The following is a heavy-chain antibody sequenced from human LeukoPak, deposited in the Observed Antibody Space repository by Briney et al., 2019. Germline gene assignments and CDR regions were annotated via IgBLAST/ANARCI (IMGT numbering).Heavy chain of an antibody. Sequence: GGSLRLSCTASGFTFSTYWMTWVRQAPGKGLEWVANIKEDGSDKYYVDSVKGRFTISRDNAKNSLYLQMNNLRAEDTAVYYCARDVGYFRFDYWGQGTLVTVSS. CDR1: GFTFSTYW. V-gene: IGHV3-7*01. D-gene: IGHD5-18*01. CDR2: IKEDGSDK. CDR3: ARDVGYFRFDY. J-gene: IGHJ4*02.